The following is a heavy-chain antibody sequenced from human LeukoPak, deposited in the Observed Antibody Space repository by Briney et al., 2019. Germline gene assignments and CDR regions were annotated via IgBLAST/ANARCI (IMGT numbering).Heavy chain of an antibody. CDR3: ARGEVLLWSRRLDP. J-gene: IGHJ5*02. Sequence: ASVKVSCKASGGTFSSYAISWVRQAPGQGLEWMGWISAYNGNTNYAQKLQGRVTMTTDTSTSTAYMELRSLRSDDTAVYYCARGEVLLWSRRLDPWGQGTLVTVSS. D-gene: IGHD3-10*01. V-gene: IGHV1-18*01. CDR2: ISAYNGNT. CDR1: GGTFSSYA.